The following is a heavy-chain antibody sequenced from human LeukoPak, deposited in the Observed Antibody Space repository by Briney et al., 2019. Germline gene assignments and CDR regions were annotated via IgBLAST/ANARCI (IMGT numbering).Heavy chain of an antibody. J-gene: IGHJ4*02. CDR3: AHSERYDRGIPFDY. V-gene: IGHV2-5*02. D-gene: IGHD3-22*01. Sequence: SGPTLVNPTQTLTLTCTFSGFSLTTSGVAVGWIRQPPGKALEWLALIYWDDDERYSPSLKNRLTITKDTSKNQVVLTMTNMDPVDTATYYCAHSERYDRGIPFDYWGQGTLVTVSS. CDR1: GFSLTTSGVA. CDR2: IYWDDDE.